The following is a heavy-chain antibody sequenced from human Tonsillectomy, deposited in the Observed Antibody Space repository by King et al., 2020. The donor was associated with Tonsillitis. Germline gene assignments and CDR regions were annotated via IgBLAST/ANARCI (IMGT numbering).Heavy chain of an antibody. V-gene: IGHV3-21*01. J-gene: IGHJ3*02. CDR2: ISSSSRYI. CDR3: ARSRHYSQSQAYACDI. CDR1: GFTFSSYS. Sequence: VQLVESGGGLVKPGGSLRLSCAASGFTFSSYSMNWVRQAPGKGLEWVSSISSSSRYIYYADSLKGRFTISRDNAKNLLYLQMNSLRAEDTAVYYCARSRHYSQSQAYACDIWGQGTMVTVSS. D-gene: IGHD4-11*01.